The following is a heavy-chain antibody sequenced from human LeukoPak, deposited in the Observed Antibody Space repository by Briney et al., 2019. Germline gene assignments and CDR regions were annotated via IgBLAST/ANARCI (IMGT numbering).Heavy chain of an antibody. J-gene: IGHJ5*02. Sequence: GASVKVSCKASGYTFGIYGISWVRQAPGQGLECMAWISPYDGDTNYAPKFEGRVTMTTETSTNTAYMELRSLRSDDTAIYYCARDYCTRGGDCYKEDLFDPWGQGTLVTVSA. V-gene: IGHV1-18*01. D-gene: IGHD2-21*02. CDR1: GYTFGIYG. CDR3: ARDYCTRGGDCYKEDLFDP. CDR2: ISPYDGDT.